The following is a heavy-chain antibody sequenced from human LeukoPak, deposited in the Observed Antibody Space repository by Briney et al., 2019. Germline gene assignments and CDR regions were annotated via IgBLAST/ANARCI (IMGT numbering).Heavy chain of an antibody. D-gene: IGHD3-10*01. Sequence: SQTLSLTCAISGDSVSSNSAAWNWIRQSPSRGLEWLGRTYYRSKWYNDYAVSVKSRITINPDTSKNQFSLQLNSVTPEDTAVYYCARARSRGSGSYYPVYAFDIWGQGTMVTVSS. J-gene: IGHJ3*02. CDR1: GDSVSSNSAA. CDR2: TYYRSKWYN. V-gene: IGHV6-1*01. CDR3: ARARSRGSGSYYPVYAFDI.